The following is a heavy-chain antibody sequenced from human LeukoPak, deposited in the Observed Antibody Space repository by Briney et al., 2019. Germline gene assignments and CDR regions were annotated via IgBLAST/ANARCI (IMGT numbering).Heavy chain of an antibody. D-gene: IGHD6-13*01. Sequence: GGALRLSCAVSGGTTDDYGMSWVRQAPGEGLEWVSGINWDGTNTYYADSVKGRFTISRDSAERSLYLQMNSLRDDDTAFYYCVKDLGSNWYSFDYWGQGTLVTVSS. J-gene: IGHJ4*02. CDR1: GGTTDDYG. CDR3: VKDLGSNWYSFDY. V-gene: IGHV3-20*04. CDR2: INWDGTNT.